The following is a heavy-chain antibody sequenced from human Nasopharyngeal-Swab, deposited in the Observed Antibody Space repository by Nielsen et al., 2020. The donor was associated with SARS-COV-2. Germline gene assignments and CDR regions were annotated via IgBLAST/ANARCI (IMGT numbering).Heavy chain of an antibody. CDR3: ARKVGPWGYIAS. J-gene: IGHJ4*02. Sequence: WIRQPPGKGLEWIGHIYYSGSTNYNPSLKSRVTISVDTSKNQFSLKLSSVTAADTAVYYCARKVGPWGYIASRGQGTLVTVSS. D-gene: IGHD6-13*01. V-gene: IGHV4-59*01. CDR2: IYYSGST.